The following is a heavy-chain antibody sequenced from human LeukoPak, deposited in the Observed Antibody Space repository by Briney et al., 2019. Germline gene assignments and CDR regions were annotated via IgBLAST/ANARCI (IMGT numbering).Heavy chain of an antibody. Sequence: SETLSLTCAVSGGSISSSNWWSWVRQPPGKGLEWIGEIYHSGSTNYNPSLKSRVTISVDTSKNQFSLKLSSVTAADTAVYYCARRRKYYGSGSYSDYWGQGTLVTVSS. V-gene: IGHV4-4*02. CDR1: GGSISSSNW. J-gene: IGHJ4*02. CDR3: ARRRKYYGSGSYSDY. CDR2: IYHSGST. D-gene: IGHD3-10*01.